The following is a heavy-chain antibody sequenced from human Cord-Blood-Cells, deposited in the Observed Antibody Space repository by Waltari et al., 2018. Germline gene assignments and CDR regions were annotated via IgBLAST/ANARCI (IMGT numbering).Heavy chain of an antibody. CDR3: ARQCNYYYYGMDV. V-gene: IGHV1-2*02. CDR1: GYTFTGYY. Sequence: VQLVQSGAEVKKPGASVKVSGKASGYTFTGYYMHCVRQAPGQGLEWMGWINPNSGGTNYAQKFQGRVTMTRDTSISTAYMELSRLRSDDTAVYYCARQCNYYYYGMDVWGQGTTVTVSS. CDR2: INPNSGGT. D-gene: IGHD2-8*01. J-gene: IGHJ6*02.